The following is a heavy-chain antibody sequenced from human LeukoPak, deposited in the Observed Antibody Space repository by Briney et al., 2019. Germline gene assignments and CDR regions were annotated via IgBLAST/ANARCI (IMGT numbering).Heavy chain of an antibody. CDR3: ARTVSGYYFNA. CDR1: GGSINSYH. J-gene: IGHJ5*02. Sequence: PSETLSLTCTVSGGSINSYHWSWIRQPPGKGLEWIGYVAYSGSTNYNPSLKSRVTISLDTSKNQFSLKLSSVTAADTAVYYCARTVSGYYFNAWGPGTLVTVSS. CDR2: VAYSGST. D-gene: IGHD5-12*01. V-gene: IGHV4-59*01.